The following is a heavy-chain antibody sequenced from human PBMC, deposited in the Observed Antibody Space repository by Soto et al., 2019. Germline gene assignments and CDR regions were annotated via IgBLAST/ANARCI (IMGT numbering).Heavy chain of an antibody. CDR3: ARLYSSGLGY. V-gene: IGHV3-7*03. D-gene: IGHD6-25*01. CDR1: GFTFSSYW. CDR2: IKQDGSEK. J-gene: IGHJ4*02. Sequence: XGSLRLSCSASGFTFSSYWRSWVRQAPGKGLEWVANIKQDGSEKYYVDSVKGRFTISRDNAKNSLYLQMNSLRAEDTAVYYCARLYSSGLGYWGQGRLVTVSS.